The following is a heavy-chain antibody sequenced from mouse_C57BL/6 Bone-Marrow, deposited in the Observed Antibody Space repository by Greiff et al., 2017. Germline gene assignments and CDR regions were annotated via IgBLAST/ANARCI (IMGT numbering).Heavy chain of an antibody. CDR3: ARGIYYGYAWFAY. D-gene: IGHD2-2*01. CDR2: IYPGSGNT. J-gene: IGHJ3*01. Sequence: VQLQQSGAELVRPGASVKLSCKASGYTFTDYYINWVKQRPGQGLEWIARIYPGSGNTYYNEKFKGKPTLTAEKSSSTSYMQLSSLTSEDSAVYFCARGIYYGYAWFAYWGQGTLVTVSA. V-gene: IGHV1-76*01. CDR1: GYTFTDYY.